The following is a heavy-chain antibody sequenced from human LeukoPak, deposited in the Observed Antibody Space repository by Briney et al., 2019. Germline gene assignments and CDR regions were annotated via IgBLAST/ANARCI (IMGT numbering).Heavy chain of an antibody. CDR2: IRSSGSTI. CDR1: GFTFSDYY. D-gene: IGHD6-19*01. V-gene: IGHV3-11*01. Sequence: GGSLRLSCAASGFTFSDYYMSWIRQAPGKGLEWVSYIRSSGSTICYADSVKGRFTISRDNAKNSLYLQMNGLRAEDTAVYYCAMGGSGWFRGYYFDYWGQGTLVTVSS. J-gene: IGHJ4*02. CDR3: AMGGSGWFRGYYFDY.